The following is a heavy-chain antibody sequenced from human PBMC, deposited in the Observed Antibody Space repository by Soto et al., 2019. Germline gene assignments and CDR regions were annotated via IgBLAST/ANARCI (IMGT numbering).Heavy chain of an antibody. D-gene: IGHD1-26*01. CDR2: IWYDGSNK. CDR3: ASCSCPGGYSYYYGMDV. V-gene: IGHV3-33*01. CDR1: GFTFSSYG. J-gene: IGHJ6*02. Sequence: GGSLRLSCAASGFTFSSYGMHWVRQAPGKGLEWVAVIWYDGSNKYYADSVKGRFTISRDNSKNTLYLQMNSLRAEDTAVYYCASCSCPGGYSYYYGMDVWGQGTTVTVSS.